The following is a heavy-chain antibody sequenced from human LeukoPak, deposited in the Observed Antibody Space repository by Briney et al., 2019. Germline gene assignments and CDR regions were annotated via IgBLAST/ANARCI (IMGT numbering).Heavy chain of an antibody. CDR1: GGSLSGCSYY. Sequence: SETLSLTCTVSGGSLSGCSYYWGWLRQPPGRGGEGFGSIYYSGSTYYNPSLKSRVTISVDTSKNQFSLKLSSVTAADTAVYYCAREPGVQPGIAVADAFDIWGQGTMVTVSS. CDR3: AREPGVQPGIAVADAFDI. J-gene: IGHJ3*02. CDR2: IYYSGST. V-gene: IGHV4-39*07. D-gene: IGHD6-19*01.